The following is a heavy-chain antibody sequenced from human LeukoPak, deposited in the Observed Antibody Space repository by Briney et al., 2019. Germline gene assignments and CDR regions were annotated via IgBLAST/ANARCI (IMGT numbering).Heavy chain of an antibody. D-gene: IGHD4-17*01. CDR1: GYYFTTSW. CDR3: ARLYGKQFDY. Sequence: GESLKISCKGSGYYFTTSWIGWVRQMPGKGLEWMGIIYPSDSDTRYSPSFQGQVTISADKSFSTAYLQWSSLRASDTAMYYCARLYGKQFDYWGQGTLVTVSS. CDR2: IYPSDSDT. J-gene: IGHJ4*02. V-gene: IGHV5-51*01.